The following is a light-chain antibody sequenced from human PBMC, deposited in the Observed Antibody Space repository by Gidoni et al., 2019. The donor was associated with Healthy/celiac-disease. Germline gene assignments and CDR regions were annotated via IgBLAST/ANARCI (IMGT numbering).Light chain of an antibody. CDR2: DAA. J-gene: IGKJ1*01. CDR1: QSVSSY. Sequence: EIVLTQSPATLSLSPGERATLSCRASQSVSSYLAWYQQKPGQAPRLLIYDAANRATCIPARFSGSGSGTDFTLTISSLEPEDFAVYYCQQRSNWPPSWTFXQXTKVEIK. V-gene: IGKV3-11*01. CDR3: QQRSNWPPSWT.